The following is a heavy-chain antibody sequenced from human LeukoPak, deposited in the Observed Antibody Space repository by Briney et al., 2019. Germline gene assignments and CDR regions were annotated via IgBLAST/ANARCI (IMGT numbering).Heavy chain of an antibody. D-gene: IGHD6-13*01. CDR3: AKSGAAGLNNYYYGMDV. Sequence: GGSLRLSCAASGFTFSSYDMHWVRQATGKGLEWVSAIGTAGDTYYPGSVKGRFTISRDNSKNTLYLQMNSLRAEDTAVYYCAKSGAAGLNNYYYGMDVWGQGTTVTVSS. CDR2: IGTAGDT. J-gene: IGHJ6*02. CDR1: GFTFSSYD. V-gene: IGHV3-13*01.